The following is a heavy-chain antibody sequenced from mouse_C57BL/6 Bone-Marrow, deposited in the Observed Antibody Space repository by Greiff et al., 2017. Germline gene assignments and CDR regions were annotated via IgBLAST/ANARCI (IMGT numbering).Heavy chain of an antibody. CDR2: IDPSDSYT. J-gene: IGHJ3*01. Sequence: QVQLKQPGAELVMPGASVKLSCKASGYTFTSYWMHWVKQRPGQGLEWIGEIDPSDSYTNYNQKFKGNFTLTVDKSSSTAYMQLSSLTSEDSAVYYCAIYYGYDEPSYWGQGTLVTVSA. V-gene: IGHV1-69*01. D-gene: IGHD2-2*01. CDR1: GYTFTSYW. CDR3: AIYYGYDEPSY.